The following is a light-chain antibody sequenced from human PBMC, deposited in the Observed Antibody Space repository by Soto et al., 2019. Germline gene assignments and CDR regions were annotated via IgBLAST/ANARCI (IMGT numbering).Light chain of an antibody. CDR3: QQYGTSPPSVT. CDR1: QSVSSNY. V-gene: IGKV3-20*01. J-gene: IGKJ5*01. CDR2: GAS. Sequence: EIVLTQSPGTLSLSPGERATLSCRASQSVSSNYLAWYQQKPGQAPRLLIYGASSRATGISDRFSGSGSGTDFTLTISRLEPEDFAVYYCQQYGTSPPSVTFGQGTRLEIK.